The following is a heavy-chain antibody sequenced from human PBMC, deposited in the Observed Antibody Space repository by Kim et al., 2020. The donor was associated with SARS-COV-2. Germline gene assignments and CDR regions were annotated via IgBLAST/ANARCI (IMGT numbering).Heavy chain of an antibody. D-gene: IGHD1-1*01. CDR3: AREILEGNYYYYYGMDV. Sequence: VKGRFTISRDNAKNSLYRQMNSLRDEDTAVYYCAREILEGNYYYYYGMDVWGQGTTVTVSS. J-gene: IGHJ6*02. V-gene: IGHV3-48*02.